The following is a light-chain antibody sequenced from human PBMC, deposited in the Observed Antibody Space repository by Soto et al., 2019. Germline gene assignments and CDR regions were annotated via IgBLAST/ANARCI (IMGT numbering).Light chain of an antibody. Sequence: QSVLTQPPSVSGAPGQRVTICCTGSSSNIGAGYDVHWYQQLPGTAPKLLIYGNSNRPSGVPDRFSGSKSGTSASLAITGLQAEDEADYYCQSYDSSLSGSMVFGTGTKVTVL. CDR1: SSNIGAGYD. J-gene: IGLJ1*01. CDR2: GNS. CDR3: QSYDSSLSGSMV. V-gene: IGLV1-40*01.